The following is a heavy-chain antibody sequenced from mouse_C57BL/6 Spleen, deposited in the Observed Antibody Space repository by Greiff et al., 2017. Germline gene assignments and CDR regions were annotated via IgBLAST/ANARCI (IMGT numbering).Heavy chain of an antibody. V-gene: IGHV1-69*01. CDR2: IDPSDSYT. Sequence: VQLQQPGAELVMPGASVKLSCKASGYTFTSYWMHWVKQRPGQGLEWIGEIDPSDSYTNYNQKFKGKSTLTVDKSSSTAYMQLSSLTSEDSAVYYCARGVTTVVENFDYWGQGTTLTVSS. CDR1: GYTFTSYW. CDR3: ARGVTTVVENFDY. D-gene: IGHD1-1*01. J-gene: IGHJ2*01.